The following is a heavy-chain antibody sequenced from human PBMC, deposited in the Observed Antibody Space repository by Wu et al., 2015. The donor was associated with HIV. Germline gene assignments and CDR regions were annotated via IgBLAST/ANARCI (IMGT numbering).Heavy chain of an antibody. CDR3: ARVLHQYYDYDAFDI. CDR1: GYTFSILV. Sequence: QVKLVQSRSEMKKPGDSLKVSCKASGYTFSILVYTGCDWSPGQGLEWMGLIDPNTAATAYAQTFQYRVTLSRDKSTTTVYMEMKSLTSEDTGVYFCARVLHQYYDYDAFDIWGQGTRVIVS. J-gene: IGHJ3*02. CDR2: IDPNTAAT. D-gene: IGHD1-26*01. V-gene: IGHV1-2*02.